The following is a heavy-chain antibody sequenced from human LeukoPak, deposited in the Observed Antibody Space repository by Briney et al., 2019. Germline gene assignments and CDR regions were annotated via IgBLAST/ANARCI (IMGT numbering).Heavy chain of an antibody. CDR2: ISSSSSTI. CDR3: ARDIRGYCSGGSCPKGDIVGAFDI. V-gene: IGHV3-48*04. J-gene: IGHJ3*02. Sequence: GGSLRLSCAASGFTFSSYSMNWVRQAPGKGLEWVSYISSSSSTIYYADSVKGRFTISRDNAKNSLYLQMNSLRAEDTAVYYCARDIRGYCSGGSCPKGDIVGAFDIWGQGTMVTVSS. D-gene: IGHD2-15*01. CDR1: GFTFSSYS.